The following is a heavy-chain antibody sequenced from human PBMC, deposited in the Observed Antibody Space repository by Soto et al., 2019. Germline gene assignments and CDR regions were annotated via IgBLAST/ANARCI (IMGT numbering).Heavy chain of an antibody. CDR1: GYTFTSYD. CDR3: ARRGYCSSTSCYTSDY. Sequence: APVKVSCKASGYTFTSYDINWVRQATGQGLEWMGWMNPNSGNTGYAQKFQGRVTMTRNTSISTAYMELSSLRSEDTAVYYCARRGYCSSTSCYTSDYWGQGTLVTVSS. J-gene: IGHJ4*02. V-gene: IGHV1-8*02. D-gene: IGHD2-2*02. CDR2: MNPNSGNT.